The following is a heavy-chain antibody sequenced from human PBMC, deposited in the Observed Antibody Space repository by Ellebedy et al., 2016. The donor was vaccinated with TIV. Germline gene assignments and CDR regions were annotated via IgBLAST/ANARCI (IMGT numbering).Heavy chain of an antibody. CDR3: ARDAYSYGPFVYYYYMDV. J-gene: IGHJ6*03. V-gene: IGHV4-61*02. CDR1: GGSISSGSYY. Sequence: SETLSLTXTVSGGSISSGSYYWSWIRQPAGKGLEWIGRIYTSGSTNYNPSLKSRVTMSVDTSKNQFSLKLSSVTAADTAVYYCARDAYSYGPFVYYYYMDVWGKGTTVTVSS. D-gene: IGHD5-18*01. CDR2: IYTSGST.